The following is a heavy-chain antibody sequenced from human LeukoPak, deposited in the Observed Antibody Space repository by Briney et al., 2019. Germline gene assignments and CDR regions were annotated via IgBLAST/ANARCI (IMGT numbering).Heavy chain of an antibody. D-gene: IGHD2-15*01. Sequence: SVKLSCKTSGYPFTRHAMNWMRQAPGQGLEWMGWINTNPRNPTYAQGFTGRFVFSLDTSVSTTYLQINNLKPEDTAVYYCARGGSMGVVWGQGTLVTVSS. CDR1: GYPFTRHA. V-gene: IGHV7-4-1*02. CDR3: ARGGSMGVV. J-gene: IGHJ4*02. CDR2: INTNPRNP.